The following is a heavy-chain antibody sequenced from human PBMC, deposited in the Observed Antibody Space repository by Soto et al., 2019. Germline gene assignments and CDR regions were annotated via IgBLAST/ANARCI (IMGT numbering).Heavy chain of an antibody. CDR2: ISSSSSYI. CDR1: GFTFSSYS. CDR3: ARDSRGDSSSPLAYWQWLDGGFDP. D-gene: IGHD6-19*01. V-gene: IGHV3-21*01. J-gene: IGHJ5*02. Sequence: GGSLRLSSAASGFTFSSYSMNWVRQAPGKGLEWVSSISSSSSYIYYADSVKGRFTISRDNAKNSLYLQMNSLRAEDTAVYYCARDSRGDSSSPLAYWQWLDGGFDPWGQGTLVPVSS.